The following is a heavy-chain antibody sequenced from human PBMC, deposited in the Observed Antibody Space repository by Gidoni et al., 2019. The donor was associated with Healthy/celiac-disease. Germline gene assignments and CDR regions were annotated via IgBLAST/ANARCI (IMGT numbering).Heavy chain of an antibody. CDR2: IIPIFGTA. D-gene: IGHD2-15*01. CDR1: GVTFTSYA. V-gene: IGHV1-69*01. J-gene: IGHJ5*02. CDR3: ARGGDIVVVVAATPFRPFGWFDP. Sequence: QVQLVQSGAEVKQPGSSVTVSCKASGVTFTSYAISSVRQAPGQGLEWMGGIIPIFGTAKDAQKFQGRVTITADESTSTAYMELSSLRSEDTAVYYCARGGDIVVVVAATPFRPFGWFDPWGQGTLVTVSS.